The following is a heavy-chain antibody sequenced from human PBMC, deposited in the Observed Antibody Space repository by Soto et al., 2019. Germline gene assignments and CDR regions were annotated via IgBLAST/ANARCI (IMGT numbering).Heavy chain of an antibody. V-gene: IGHV3-15*01. Sequence: GGSLRLSCAASGFTFSNAWMSWVRQAPGKGLEWVGRIKSKTDGGTTDYAAPVKGRFTISRDDSKNTLYLQMNSLKTEDTAVYYCTTDPYCSGGSCSQWGQGTLVTVSS. CDR1: GFTFSNAW. D-gene: IGHD2-15*01. CDR3: TTDPYCSGGSCSQ. J-gene: IGHJ4*02. CDR2: IKSKTDGGTT.